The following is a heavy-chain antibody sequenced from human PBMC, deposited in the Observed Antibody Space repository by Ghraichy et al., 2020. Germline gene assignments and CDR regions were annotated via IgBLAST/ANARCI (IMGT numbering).Heavy chain of an antibody. J-gene: IGHJ4*02. Sequence: GVLNISCAASGFAFSSYWMHWVRQVPGKGLVWVSRINTDGSSTDYADSVKGRFTISRDNAKNTLYLQMSSLRAEDTAVYFCARQGWIHLWFLDYWGLGTLVTVSS. V-gene: IGHV3-74*01. CDR1: GFAFSSYW. CDR2: INTDGSST. CDR3: ARQGWIHLWFLDY. D-gene: IGHD5-18*01.